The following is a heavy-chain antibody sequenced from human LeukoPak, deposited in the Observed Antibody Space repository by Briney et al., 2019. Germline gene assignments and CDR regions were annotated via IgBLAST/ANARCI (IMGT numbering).Heavy chain of an antibody. CDR3: TTGYPSYSSGWYGSLYYFDY. V-gene: IGHV3-15*01. CDR1: GFTFSNAW. CDR2: IKSKTGGGTT. D-gene: IGHD6-19*01. Sequence: PGGSLRLSCAASGFTFSNAWMSWVRQAPGKGLEWVGRIKSKTGGGTTDYAAPVKGRFTISRDDSKNTLYLQMNSLKTEDTAVYYCTTGYPSYSSGWYGSLYYFDYWGQGTLVTVSS. J-gene: IGHJ4*02.